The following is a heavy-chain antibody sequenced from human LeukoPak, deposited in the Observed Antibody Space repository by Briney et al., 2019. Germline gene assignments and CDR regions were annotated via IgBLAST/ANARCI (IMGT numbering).Heavy chain of an antibody. Sequence: SETLSLTCTVSGGSISSYYWGWIRQPPGKGLEWIGYIYYSGSTNYNPSLKSRVTMSVDTSKNQFSLKLASVTAADTAIYYCAKGAGGFSYYNWFDPWGQGTLVTVSS. CDR1: GGSISSYY. V-gene: IGHV4-59*12. CDR2: IYYSGST. CDR3: AKGAGGFSYYNWFDP. D-gene: IGHD5-18*01. J-gene: IGHJ5*02.